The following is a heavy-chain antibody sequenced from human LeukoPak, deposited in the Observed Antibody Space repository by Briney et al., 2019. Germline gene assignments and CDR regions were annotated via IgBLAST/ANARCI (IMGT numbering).Heavy chain of an antibody. CDR2: IYYSGST. Sequence: TGGSLRLSCAASGFTFSSYAMSWIRQPPGKGLEWIGYIYYSGSTNYNPSLKSRVTISVDTSKNQFSLKLSSVTAADTAVYYCARGVGATHDAFDIWGQGTMVTVSS. J-gene: IGHJ3*02. V-gene: IGHV4-59*01. D-gene: IGHD1-26*01. CDR3: ARGVGATHDAFDI. CDR1: GFTFSSYA.